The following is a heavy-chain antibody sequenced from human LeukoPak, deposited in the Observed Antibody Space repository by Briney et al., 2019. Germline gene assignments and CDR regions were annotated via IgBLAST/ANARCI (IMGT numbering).Heavy chain of an antibody. D-gene: IGHD6-13*01. J-gene: IGHJ4*02. CDR2: ISSSSGHI. V-gene: IGHV3-21*01. Sequence: GGSLRLSCAVSGFAFSNYNMNWVRQAPGKGLEWVASISSSSGHIHYADSVKGRFTISRDNAKNSLYLQMNSLRAEDTAVYYCARVPLYTRSYYFDYWGQGTLVTVSS. CDR1: GFAFSNYN. CDR3: ARVPLYTRSYYFDY.